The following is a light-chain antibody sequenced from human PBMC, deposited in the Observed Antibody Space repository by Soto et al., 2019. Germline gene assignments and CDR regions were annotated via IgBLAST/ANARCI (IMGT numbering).Light chain of an antibody. Sequence: DIQMTQSPSIPASVGDRVTITCRASQNIGWWLAWYQQKPGKAPKLLIYGASSLESGVPSRFSGSGSGTEFTLTISSLLPDDFATYYCQQYSSSSVTFGGGTKVEI. J-gene: IGKJ4*01. CDR1: QNIGWW. V-gene: IGKV1-5*03. CDR2: GAS. CDR3: QQYSSSSVT.